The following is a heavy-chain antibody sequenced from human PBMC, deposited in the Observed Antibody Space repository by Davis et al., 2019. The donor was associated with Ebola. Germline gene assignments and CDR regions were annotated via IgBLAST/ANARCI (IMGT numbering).Heavy chain of an antibody. CDR3: AHKGQSSGYYFDF. CDR1: GFSLTTRGVG. D-gene: IGHD3-22*01. Sequence: SGPTLVKPTQTLTLTCTVSGFSLTTRGVGVGWLRQPPGKAPEWLALIYWDDDKRFSPSLKTRITVFRDTSKNRVVLTMTNMDPVDTATYYCAHKGQSSGYYFDFWGRGTLVTVSS. J-gene: IGHJ4*02. V-gene: IGHV2-5*02. CDR2: IYWDDDK.